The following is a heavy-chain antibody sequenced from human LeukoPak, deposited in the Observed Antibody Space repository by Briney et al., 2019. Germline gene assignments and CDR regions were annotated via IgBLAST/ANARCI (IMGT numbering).Heavy chain of an antibody. CDR3: ARDRGTWNDDGFDY. J-gene: IGHJ4*02. CDR2: IYISGST. Sequence: PSETLSLTCTVSGGSISSYYWSWIRQRAGKGREWIGRIYISGSTNYNPSLKSRVTMSVDTSKNQFSLKLSSVTAADTAVYYCARDRGTWNDDGFDYWGQGTLVTVSS. CDR1: GGSISSYY. D-gene: IGHD1-1*01. V-gene: IGHV4-4*07.